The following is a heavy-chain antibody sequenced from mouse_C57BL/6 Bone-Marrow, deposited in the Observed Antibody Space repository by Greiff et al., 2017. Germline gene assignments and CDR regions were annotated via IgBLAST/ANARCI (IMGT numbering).Heavy chain of an antibody. CDR1: GYTFTSYW. J-gene: IGHJ1*03. V-gene: IGHV1-59*01. CDR2: IDPSDSYT. Sequence: QVQLQQPGAELVRPGTSVKLSCKASGYTFTSYWMHWVKQRPGQGLEWIGVIDPSDSYTNYNQQFKGKATLTVDTSSSTAYMQLSSLTSEDSAVYYCARYYYIWYFDVWGTGTTVTVSS. D-gene: IGHD1-1*02. CDR3: ARYYYIWYFDV.